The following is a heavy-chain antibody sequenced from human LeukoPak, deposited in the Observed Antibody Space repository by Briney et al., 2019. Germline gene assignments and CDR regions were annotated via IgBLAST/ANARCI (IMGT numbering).Heavy chain of an antibody. V-gene: IGHV1-46*01. CDR3: ARSLPPSRDSSGYYHRNWFDP. J-gene: IGHJ5*02. CDR1: GYTFSDYY. D-gene: IGHD3-22*01. CDR2: INPSGGST. Sequence: ASVKVSCKASGYTFSDYYMHWVRQAPGQGLEWMGIINPSGGSTSYAQKFQGRVTMTRDMSTSTVYMELSSLRSEDTAVYYCARSLPPSRDSSGYYHRNWFDPWGQGTLVTVSS.